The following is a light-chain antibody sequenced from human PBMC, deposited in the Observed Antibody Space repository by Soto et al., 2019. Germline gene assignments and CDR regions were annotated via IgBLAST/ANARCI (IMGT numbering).Light chain of an antibody. CDR3: QHYGSSAYT. CDR1: QSVGSNY. V-gene: IGKV3-20*01. Sequence: IVLTQSPGTPSLSPGERATLSCRASQSVGSNYLAWYQQKPGQAPRLLIYGASSRATGIPDRFSGSGSGTDFTLTISRLEPEDFAVYYCQHYGSSAYTFGQGTTLEIK. CDR2: GAS. J-gene: IGKJ2*01.